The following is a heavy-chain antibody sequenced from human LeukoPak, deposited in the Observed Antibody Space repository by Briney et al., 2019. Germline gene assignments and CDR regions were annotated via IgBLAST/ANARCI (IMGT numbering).Heavy chain of an antibody. D-gene: IGHD6-19*01. Sequence: SETLSLTCAVPGGSISCSNWWSWVRQPPGKGLEWIGEIYHSGSTNYNPSLKSRVTISVDKSKNQFSLKLSSVTAADTAVYYCARDRIAVAGTNYYYYGMDVWGQGTTVTVS. CDR3: ARDRIAVAGTNYYYYGMDV. V-gene: IGHV4-4*02. CDR2: IYHSGST. CDR1: GGSISCSNW. J-gene: IGHJ6*02.